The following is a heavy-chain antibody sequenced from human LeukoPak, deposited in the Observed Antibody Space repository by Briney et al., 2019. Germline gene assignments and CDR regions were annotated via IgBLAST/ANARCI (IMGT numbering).Heavy chain of an antibody. CDR2: ISGSGGST. J-gene: IGHJ4*02. V-gene: IGHV3-23*01. Sequence: HPGGSLRLSCAASGFTFSSYAMSWVRQAPGKGLEWVSAISGSGGSTYYADSVKGRFTISRDNSKNTLYLQMNSLRSDDTAMYYCAREMRTTVKAPDYWGQGTLVTVSS. D-gene: IGHD4-17*01. CDR1: GFTFSSYA. CDR3: AREMRTTVKAPDY.